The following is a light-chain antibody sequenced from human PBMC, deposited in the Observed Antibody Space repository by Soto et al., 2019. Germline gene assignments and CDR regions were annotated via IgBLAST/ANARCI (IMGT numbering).Light chain of an antibody. Sequence: QPVLTQPPSVSGAPGQRVTISCTGSSSNIGAGYDVHWYQQLPGTAPKLLIYGNTNRPSGVPDRFSGSKSGTSASLAITGLQGEDEGDYYCQSYDSSLSGSWVFGGGTQLTVL. J-gene: IGLJ3*02. CDR3: QSYDSSLSGSWV. V-gene: IGLV1-40*01. CDR1: SSNIGAGYD. CDR2: GNT.